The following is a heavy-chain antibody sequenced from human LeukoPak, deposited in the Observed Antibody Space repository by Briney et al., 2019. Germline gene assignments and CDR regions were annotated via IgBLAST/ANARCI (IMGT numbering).Heavy chain of an antibody. V-gene: IGHV4-34*01. J-gene: IGHJ4*02. CDR1: GGSFSGYY. D-gene: IGHD6-13*01. CDR2: INHSGST. CDR3: AILWGIYSSSWYEE. Sequence: PSETLSLTCAVYGGSFSGYYWSWIRQPPGKGLEWIGEINHSGSTNYNPSLKSRVTISVDMSKNQFSLKLSSVTAADTAVYYCAILWGIYSSSWYEEWGQGTLVTVSS.